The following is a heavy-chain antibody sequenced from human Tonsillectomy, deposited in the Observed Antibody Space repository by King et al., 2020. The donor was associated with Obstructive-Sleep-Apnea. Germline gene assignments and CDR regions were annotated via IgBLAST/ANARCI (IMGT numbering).Heavy chain of an antibody. CDR1: GGSISSGGYY. J-gene: IGHJ3*01. D-gene: IGHD3-9*01. V-gene: IGHV4-31*03. Sequence: VQLQESGPGLVKPSQTLSLTCTVSGGSISSGGYYWSWIRQPPGKGLEWIGYIFYSGSTYYNPSLKSRVTISVDTSKNQFSLKLSSVTAADTAMYYCARVHYFDLLTGFEGAFDLWGQGTMVTVSS. CDR2: IFYSGST. CDR3: ARVHYFDLLTGFEGAFDL.